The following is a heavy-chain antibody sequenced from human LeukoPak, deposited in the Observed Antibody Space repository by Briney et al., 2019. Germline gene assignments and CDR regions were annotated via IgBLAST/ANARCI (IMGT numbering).Heavy chain of an antibody. CDR3: ARDKRRYFDW. CDR1: GLSVRNEF. CDR2: MYRDGSS. J-gene: IGHJ4*02. Sequence: QPGGSLRLSCEVSGLSVRNEFMIWVRQSPGRGLEWVSAMYRDGSSDYADSARDRFTISRDNSKNIVFLHMKTLRVDDTAIYYCARDKRRYFDWWGQGTLVTVSS. D-gene: IGHD3-9*01. V-gene: IGHV3-66*01.